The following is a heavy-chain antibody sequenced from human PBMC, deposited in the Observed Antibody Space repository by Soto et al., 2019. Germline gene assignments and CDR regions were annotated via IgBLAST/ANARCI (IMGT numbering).Heavy chain of an antibody. J-gene: IGHJ4*02. Sequence: QVQLVESGGGVVQPGRSLRLSCAASGFTFSSYGILWVRQAPCKGLEWVALVSYDGRNTYYADSVKGRFSISRDNFQNTLYLQMNSLRTEDTAVYYCVKGADHASGSYYTLDNWGQGSLVTVSS. CDR3: VKGADHASGSYYTLDN. D-gene: IGHD3-10*01. CDR2: VSYDGRNT. CDR1: GFTFSSYG. V-gene: IGHV3-30*18.